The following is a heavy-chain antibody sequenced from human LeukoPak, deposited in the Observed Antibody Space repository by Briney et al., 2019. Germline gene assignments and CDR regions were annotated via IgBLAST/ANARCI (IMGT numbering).Heavy chain of an antibody. J-gene: IGHJ4*02. CDR1: GFTFDDYA. CDR2: ISWNSGSI. V-gene: IGHV3-9*01. D-gene: IGHD3-22*01. CDR3: AKDPTYYYGSSGYWAPLYYFDY. Sequence: GGSLRLSCAASGFTFDDYAMHWVRQAPGKGLEWVSGISWNSGSIGYADSVKGRFTISRDNAKNSLYLQMNSLRAEDTALYYCAKDPTYYYGSSGYWAPLYYFDYWGQGTLVTVSS.